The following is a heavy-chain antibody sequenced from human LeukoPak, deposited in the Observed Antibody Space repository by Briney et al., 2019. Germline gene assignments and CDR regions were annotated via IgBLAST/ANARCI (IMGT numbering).Heavy chain of an antibody. CDR2: IYYSGST. J-gene: IGHJ4*02. D-gene: IGHD6-19*01. CDR1: GGSISSSSYY. CDR3: ARHTYSSGWYAY. V-gene: IGHV4-39*01. Sequence: KPSETLSLTCTVSGGSISSSSYYWGWIRQPPGKGLEWIGSIYYSGSTYYNPSLKSRVTISVDTSKNQFSLKLSSVTAADTAVYYCARHTYSSGWYAYWGQGTLVTVSS.